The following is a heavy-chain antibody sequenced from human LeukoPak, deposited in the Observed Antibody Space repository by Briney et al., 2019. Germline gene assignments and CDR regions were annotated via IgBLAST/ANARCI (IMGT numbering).Heavy chain of an antibody. Sequence: GGSLRLSCAASGFTFSDYYMSWIRQAPGKGLEWVSHISSSGSTIYYADSVKGRFTISRDNAKNSLYLQMNSLRAEDTAVYYCARGFRRGYSYGYNFDYWGQGTLVTVSS. J-gene: IGHJ4*02. CDR3: ARGFRRGYSYGYNFDY. CDR2: ISSSGSTI. CDR1: GFTFSDYY. D-gene: IGHD5-18*01. V-gene: IGHV3-11*04.